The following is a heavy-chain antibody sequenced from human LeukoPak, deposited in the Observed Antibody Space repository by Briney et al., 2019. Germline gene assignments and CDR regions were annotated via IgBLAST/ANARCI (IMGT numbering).Heavy chain of an antibody. V-gene: IGHV4-4*07. Sequence: SETLSLTCIVSGGSISGYYWSWVRQPAGKGLEWIGHMDTSGHTNYNSSLMSRVTMSVDTSKNQFTLRLTSVTAADTAGYYSNRHWRHSVVQCGRSHWFDPWGQGTLVTVSS. D-gene: IGHD2-15*01. J-gene: IGHJ5*02. CDR1: GGSISGYY. CDR3: NRHWRHSVVQCGRSHWFDP. CDR2: MDTSGHT.